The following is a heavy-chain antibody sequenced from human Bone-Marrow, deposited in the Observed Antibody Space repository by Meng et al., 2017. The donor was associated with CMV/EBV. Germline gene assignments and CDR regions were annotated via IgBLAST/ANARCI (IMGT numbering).Heavy chain of an antibody. Sequence: ASVNVSCKASGYTFTSYGISWVRQAPGQGLEWMGWISAYNGNTNYAQKLQGRVTMNTDTSTSTAYTELRSLRSDDTAVYYCARGQYQLQPYYYYGMDVWGQGTTVTVSS. D-gene: IGHD2-2*01. CDR3: ARGQYQLQPYYYYGMDV. J-gene: IGHJ6*02. CDR1: GYTFTSYG. V-gene: IGHV1-18*01. CDR2: ISAYNGNT.